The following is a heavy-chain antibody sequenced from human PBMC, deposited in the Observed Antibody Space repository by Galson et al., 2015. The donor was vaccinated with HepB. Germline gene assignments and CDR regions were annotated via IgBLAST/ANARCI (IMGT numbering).Heavy chain of an antibody. J-gene: IGHJ5*02. CDR3: ARHAWNWHYSSPNWFDP. Sequence: ETLSLTCTVSGGSISISDYYWGWIRQPPGKGLEWIGSIHYSGSTYYNPSLKSRVTISVDTSKNQFSLRLSSVTAADTTVYYCARHAWNWHYSSPNWFDPWGQGTLVTVSS. V-gene: IGHV4-39*01. D-gene: IGHD6-13*01. CDR2: IHYSGST. CDR1: GGSISISDYY.